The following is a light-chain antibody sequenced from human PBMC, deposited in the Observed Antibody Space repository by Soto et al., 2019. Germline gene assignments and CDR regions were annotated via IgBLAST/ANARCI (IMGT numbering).Light chain of an antibody. Sequence: EIVMTQSPAILSVSPGERATLSCRASQSVDNNLAWYQQKPGQAPRLLIYGASTRDTGFPARFSGSGSGTEFTLTISSLQSEDFAVYYCQHYTKWSLTFGGGTKVELK. CDR3: QHYTKWSLT. J-gene: IGKJ4*01. CDR2: GAS. CDR1: QSVDNN. V-gene: IGKV3-15*01.